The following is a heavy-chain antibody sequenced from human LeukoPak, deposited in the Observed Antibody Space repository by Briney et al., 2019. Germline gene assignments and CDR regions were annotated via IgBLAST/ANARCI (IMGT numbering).Heavy chain of an antibody. Sequence: SETLSLTCTVSGGSISSYYWSWIRQPPGKGLEWIGEINHSGSTNYNPSLKSRVTISVDTSKNQFSLKLSSVTAADTAVYYCATDMVRGANDYWGQGTLVTVSS. CDR2: INHSGST. CDR3: ATDMVRGANDY. V-gene: IGHV4-34*01. J-gene: IGHJ4*02. D-gene: IGHD3-10*01. CDR1: GGSISSYY.